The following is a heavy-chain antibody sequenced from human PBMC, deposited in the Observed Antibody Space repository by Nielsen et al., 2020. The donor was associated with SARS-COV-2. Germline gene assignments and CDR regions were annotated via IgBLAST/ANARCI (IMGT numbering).Heavy chain of an antibody. J-gene: IGHJ3*02. CDR1: GYSFTSYW. V-gene: IGHV5-51*01. D-gene: IGHD1-26*01. CDR3: ARPWGSYAGYDAFDI. CDR2: IYPGDSDT. Sequence: GESLKISCKGSGYSFTSYWIGWVRQMPGKGLEWMGIIYPGDSDTRYSPSFQGQVTISADKSISTAYLQWSSLKASDTAMYYCARPWGSYAGYDAFDIWGQGTMVTVSS.